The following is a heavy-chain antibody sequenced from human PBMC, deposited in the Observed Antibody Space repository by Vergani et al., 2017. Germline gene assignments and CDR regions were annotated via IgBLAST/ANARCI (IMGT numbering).Heavy chain of an antibody. V-gene: IGHV3-11*01. CDR2: ISNSGNTI. J-gene: IGHJ3*02. Sequence: QVQLVESGGGLVKPGGSLRLSCAASGFSFSDHYMTWIRQAPGKGLEWVSYISNSGNTIEYADSVKGRFSISRDNAKSSLFLKMDSLRAEDTAVYYCARDHRDYNNYPGTFDIWGQGSMVTVSS. CDR1: GFSFSDHY. CDR3: ARDHRDYNNYPGTFDI. D-gene: IGHD5-24*01.